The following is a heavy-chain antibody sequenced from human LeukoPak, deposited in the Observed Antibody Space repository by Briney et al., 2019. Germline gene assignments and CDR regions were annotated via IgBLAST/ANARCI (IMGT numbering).Heavy chain of an antibody. CDR3: ARAPTFGYWFDP. CDR2: IYYSRST. V-gene: IGHV4-61*05. D-gene: IGHD3-10*02. Sequence: PSETLSLSCTVSGGSISSSSYYWGWVRQPPGKGLEWIGYIYYSRSTNYNPSLKSRATISVDTSKKQFFLKLNSVTAADTAVYYCARAPTFGYWFDPWGQGTLVTVSS. CDR1: GGSISSSSYY. J-gene: IGHJ5*02.